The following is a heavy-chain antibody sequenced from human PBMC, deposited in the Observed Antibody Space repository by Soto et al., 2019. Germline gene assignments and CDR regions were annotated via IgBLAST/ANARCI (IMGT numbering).Heavy chain of an antibody. CDR1: GFTLSGLS. CDR3: ARGWFGPDV. D-gene: IGHD3-10*01. CDR2: IDNAGTDS. Sequence: EAQLVESGGGLVQPGGSLRLSCAASGFTLSGLSMHWVRQAPGKGLVWVSGIDNAGTDSTYADSVKGRFTSSRYNAKNMLYLQMTSLRVEDTAVYYCARGWFGPDVWGKGTTVTVSS. J-gene: IGHJ6*04. V-gene: IGHV3-74*01.